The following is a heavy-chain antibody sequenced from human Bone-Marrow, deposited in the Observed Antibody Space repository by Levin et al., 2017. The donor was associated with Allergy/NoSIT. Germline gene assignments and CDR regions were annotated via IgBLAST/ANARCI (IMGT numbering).Heavy chain of an antibody. J-gene: IGHJ4*02. V-gene: IGHV3-23*01. CDR2: ISGSVFNT. Sequence: LSLTCEASRFTFSNYAMSWVRQAPGKGLEWVSAISGSVFNTFYAGAVKGRFSISRDNSKNMVYLQLSSLRAEDTVIYFCVKGSADGGFDYWGQGALVTVSS. CDR3: VKGSADGGFDY. CDR1: RFTFSNYA. D-gene: IGHD6-25*01.